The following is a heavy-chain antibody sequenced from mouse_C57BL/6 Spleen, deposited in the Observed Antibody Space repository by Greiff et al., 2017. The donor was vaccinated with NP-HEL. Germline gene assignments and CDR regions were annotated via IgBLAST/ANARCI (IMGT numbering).Heavy chain of an antibody. V-gene: IGHV1-4*01. Sequence: VQLQQSGAELARPGASVKMSCKASGYTFTSYTMHWVKQRPGQGLEWIGYINPSSGYTKYNQKFKDKATLTADKSSSPAYMQLSSLTSEDSAVYYCARDGTGEGFAYWGQGTLVTVSA. D-gene: IGHD4-1*01. CDR3: ARDGTGEGFAY. CDR2: INPSSGYT. CDR1: GYTFTSYT. J-gene: IGHJ3*01.